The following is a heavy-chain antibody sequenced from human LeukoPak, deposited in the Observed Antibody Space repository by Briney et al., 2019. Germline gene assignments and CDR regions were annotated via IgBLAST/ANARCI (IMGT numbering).Heavy chain of an antibody. CDR1: GYSFTNYW. D-gene: IGHD3-9*01. Sequence: GESLQISCQASGYSFTNYWIGWVRQMPGKGLEWMGIIYPGDSDSRYSPSFQGQVTISADKSISTAYLRWSSLKASDTAMYYCATILLITDAFDIWGQGTKVTVSS. V-gene: IGHV5-51*01. CDR3: ATILLITDAFDI. CDR2: IYPGDSDS. J-gene: IGHJ3*02.